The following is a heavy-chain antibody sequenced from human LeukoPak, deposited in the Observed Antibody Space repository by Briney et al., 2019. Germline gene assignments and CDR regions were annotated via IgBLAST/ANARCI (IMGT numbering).Heavy chain of an antibody. CDR3: GKDVLAGGLDV. V-gene: IGHV3-74*01. CDR1: GFTFSSYW. Sequence: GGSLRLSCAASGFTFSSYWMHWVRQAPGKGLVWVSRINTDGSSTSYADSVKGRFTISRDNAKNTLYLQMNSLRAEDTALYYCGKDVLAGGLDVWGQGTTVTVSS. CDR2: INTDGSST. J-gene: IGHJ6*02.